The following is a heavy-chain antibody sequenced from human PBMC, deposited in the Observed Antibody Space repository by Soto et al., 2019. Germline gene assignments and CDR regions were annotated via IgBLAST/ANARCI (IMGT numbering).Heavy chain of an antibody. D-gene: IGHD7-27*01. CDR2: IYYSGST. CDR1: GGSISSYY. J-gene: IGHJ4*02. CDR3: ARRWGPGFDY. V-gene: IGHV4-59*08. Sequence: QVPLQESGPGLVKPSETLSLTCTVSGGSISSYYWSWIRQPPGKGLEWIGYIYYSGSTNYNPSLKSRVTISVDTSKNQFSLKLSSVTAADTAVYYCARRWGPGFDYWGQGTLVTVSS.